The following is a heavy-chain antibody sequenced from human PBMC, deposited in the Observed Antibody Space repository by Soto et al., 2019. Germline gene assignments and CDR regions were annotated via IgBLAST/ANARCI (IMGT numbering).Heavy chain of an antibody. CDR2: ISNEGSNK. CDR3: AKDRYSLIAAADHNWFDP. Sequence: AGGSLRLSCAASGFTSSSYAMHWVRQARGKGLEWVAVISNEGSNKYYADSVKGRFIISRDNSKSTLYLQMNSLRAEDTALYYCAKDRYSLIAAADHNWFDPWGQGTLVTVSS. CDR1: GFTSSSYA. J-gene: IGHJ5*02. D-gene: IGHD6-13*01. V-gene: IGHV3-30-3*01.